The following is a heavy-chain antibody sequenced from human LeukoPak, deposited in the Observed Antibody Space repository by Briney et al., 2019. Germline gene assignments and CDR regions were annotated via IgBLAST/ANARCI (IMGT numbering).Heavy chain of an antibody. J-gene: IGHJ4*02. V-gene: IGHV3-7*03. Sequence: GGSLRLSCSASGFTFSTYWMSWVRQPPGKGLEWVANINEAGSKTYYVDSVKGRFSISRDNTKGSLFLQLNSLRAEDTAVYYCARDLGYCTNGACHTRFDYWGQGTLVTASS. CDR2: INEAGSKT. CDR1: GFTFSTYW. CDR3: ARDLGYCTNGACHTRFDY. D-gene: IGHD2-8*01.